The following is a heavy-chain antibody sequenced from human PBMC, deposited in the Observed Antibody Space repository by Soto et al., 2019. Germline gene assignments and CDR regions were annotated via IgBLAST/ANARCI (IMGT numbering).Heavy chain of an antibody. CDR1: GFTFSNYD. J-gene: IGHJ4*02. V-gene: IGHV3-13*01. D-gene: IGHD5-18*01. CDR2: IGSGGDT. CDR3: ARGRRRYGHDS. Sequence: EVRLLESGGGLVQPGGSLRLSCVASGFTFSNYDMHWVRQGAGEGLEWVAAIGSGGDTYYPDSVKGRFTISRENGNNSFYLQMNNLRAEDTALYYCARGRRRYGHDSWGQGTLVTVSS.